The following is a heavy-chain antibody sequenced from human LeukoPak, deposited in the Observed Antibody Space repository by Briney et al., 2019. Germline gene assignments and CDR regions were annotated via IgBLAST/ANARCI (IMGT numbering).Heavy chain of an antibody. D-gene: IGHD5-12*01. Sequence: GGSLRLSCAASGFTFSNYGMHWVRQAPGKGLEWVAVISYDASKQYYADSVKGRFTISRESSKNTLYLQMNSLRPDDTAVYYCAKCGYSGYGGNWFDPWGQGTLVTVSS. CDR3: AKCGYSGYGGNWFDP. CDR2: ISYDASKQ. CDR1: GFTFSNYG. V-gene: IGHV3-30*18. J-gene: IGHJ5*02.